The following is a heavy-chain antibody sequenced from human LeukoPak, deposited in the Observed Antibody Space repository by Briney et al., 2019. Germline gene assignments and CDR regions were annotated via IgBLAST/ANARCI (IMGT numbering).Heavy chain of an antibody. CDR3: ARDKWDYYGSGSYYPNGYYYYGMDV. CDR1: GYTFTSYA. V-gene: IGHV7-4-1*02. Sequence: GASVKVSGTASGYTFTSYAMNWVRQAPGQGLEWMGWINTYTGNPTYAQGFTGRFVFSLDTSVSTAYLQISSLKAEDTAVYYCARDKWDYYGSGSYYPNGYYYYGMDVWGQGTTVTVSS. CDR2: INTYTGNP. J-gene: IGHJ6*02. D-gene: IGHD3-10*01.